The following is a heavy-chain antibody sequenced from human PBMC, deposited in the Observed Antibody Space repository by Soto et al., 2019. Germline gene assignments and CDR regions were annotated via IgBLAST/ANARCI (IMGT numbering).Heavy chain of an antibody. CDR1: GGSISSSSYY. J-gene: IGHJ4*02. Sequence: SETLSLTCTVPGGSISSSSYYWGWIRQPPGKGLEWIGSIYYSGSTYYNPSLKSRVTISVDTSKNQFSLKLSSVTAADAAVYYCARQSGVLRFLEWLPPLDYWGQGTLVT. CDR2: IYYSGST. D-gene: IGHD3-3*01. CDR3: ARQSGVLRFLEWLPPLDY. V-gene: IGHV4-39*01.